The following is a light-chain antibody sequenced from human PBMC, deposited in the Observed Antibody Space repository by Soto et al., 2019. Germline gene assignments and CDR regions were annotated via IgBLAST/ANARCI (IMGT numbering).Light chain of an antibody. J-gene: IGKJ1*01. CDR1: QSVSSSY. V-gene: IGKV3-20*01. CDR2: GAS. CDR3: QQYGSSTAT. Sequence: EIVLTQSPGTLSLSPWEVATLSCRASQSVSSSYIAWYQQRPGQTPSLLIYGASSRATGTPDRFSGSGSGTDFTLTISRLEPEDSAVYYCQQYGSSTATFGQGTKVDIK.